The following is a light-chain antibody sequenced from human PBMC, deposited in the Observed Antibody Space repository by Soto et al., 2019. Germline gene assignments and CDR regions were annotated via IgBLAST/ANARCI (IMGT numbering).Light chain of an antibody. CDR1: QSVRSD. CDR2: GVS. Sequence: EVVLTQSPDTLSLSPGQRATPYCRASQSVRSDYFAWYQQKPGQAPRVIIFGVSTRATGVPDRFSGSGSGTDFILTISSLQSEDFAVYYCQQYNNWSITFGQGTRLEIK. CDR3: QQYNNWSIT. V-gene: IGKV3D-15*01. J-gene: IGKJ5*01.